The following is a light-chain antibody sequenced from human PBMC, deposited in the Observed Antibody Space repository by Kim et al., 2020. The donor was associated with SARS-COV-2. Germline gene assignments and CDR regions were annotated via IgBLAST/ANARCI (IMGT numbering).Light chain of an antibody. CDR2: KSN. CDR1: SDNVGNYG. J-gene: IGLJ3*02. Sequence: RQTTTITCSGNSDNVGNYGVAWQQQHQGHPPKLLSYKSNSRPSGISERFSASKSGNAASLTITGLQPEEEADYYCAAWDFTLSEWVFGGGTQLTVL. CDR3: AAWDFTLSEWV. V-gene: IGLV10-54*04.